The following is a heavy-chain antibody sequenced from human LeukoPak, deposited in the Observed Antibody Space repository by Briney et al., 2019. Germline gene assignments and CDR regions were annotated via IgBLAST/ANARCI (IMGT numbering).Heavy chain of an antibody. CDR3: ARREVRRVIITTFDY. Sequence: PSETLSLTCTVSGGSISSSNYYWGWIRQPPGKGLEWIGNIYYTGSAYYNPSLKSRVTISVDTSKNQFSLKLSSVTAADTAVYYCARREVRRVIITTFDYWGQGSLVTVSS. J-gene: IGHJ4*02. CDR2: IYYTGSA. V-gene: IGHV4-39*01. CDR1: GGSISSSNYY. D-gene: IGHD3-10*01.